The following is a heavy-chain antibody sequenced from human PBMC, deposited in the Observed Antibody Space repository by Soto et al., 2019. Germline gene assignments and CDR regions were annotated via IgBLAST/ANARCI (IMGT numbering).Heavy chain of an antibody. CDR1: GYTSPIYD. D-gene: IGHD3-10*01. Sequence: QVHLVQSGAEVRRPGAAVKVSCQASGYTSPIYDIEWVRQATGQRLEWMGWMNPKKGNRYPAPKFQARITITWNPSTPTAYMELTNVRSAATAVYYCANYPTISPAAFDVWGQGTLVTVS. CDR2: MNPKKGNR. CDR3: ANYPTISPAAFDV. V-gene: IGHV1-8*01. J-gene: IGHJ3*01.